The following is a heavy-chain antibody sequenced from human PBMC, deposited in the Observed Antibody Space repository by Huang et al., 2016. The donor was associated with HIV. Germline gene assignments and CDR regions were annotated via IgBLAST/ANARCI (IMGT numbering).Heavy chain of an antibody. J-gene: IGHJ4*02. V-gene: IGHV4-34*01. Sequence: QVQLHQWGAGLLKPSETLSLTCAVYGGSFSGPNWTWHRHTPGKGLEWIGEINHSGRTNYSPSLKSRVTISLDTSKNQFSLRLRSVTAADTAVYYCARGRGDARGFLGLDFWGQGTLVTVSS. CDR2: INHSGRT. CDR3: ARGRGDARGFLGLDF. D-gene: IGHD3-16*01. CDR1: GGSFSGPN.